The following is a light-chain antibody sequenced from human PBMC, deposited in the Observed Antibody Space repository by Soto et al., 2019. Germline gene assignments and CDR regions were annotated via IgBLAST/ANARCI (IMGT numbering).Light chain of an antibody. CDR3: SSYAGSNNYV. V-gene: IGLV2-8*01. J-gene: IGLJ1*01. CDR1: SSDVGGYNY. CDR2: EVS. Sequence: QSVLTQPPSASGSPGQSVTISCTVTSSDVGGYNYVSWYQQHPGKAPKRMIYEVSTRPSGVPDRFSGSKSGNTASLTVSGFQAEDEAYYYCSSYAGSNNYVFGAAT.